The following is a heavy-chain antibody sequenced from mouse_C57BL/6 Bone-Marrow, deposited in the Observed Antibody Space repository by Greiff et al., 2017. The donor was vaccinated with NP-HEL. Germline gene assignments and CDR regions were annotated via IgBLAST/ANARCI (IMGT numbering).Heavy chain of an antibody. J-gene: IGHJ4*01. CDR1: GYTFTNYW. Sequence: QVQLKQSGAELVRPGTSVKMSCKASGYTFTNYWIGWAKQRPGHGLEWIGDIYPGGGYTNYNEKFKGKATLTEDKSSSTAYMQFSSLTSEDSAIYYCARWITTVVEDAMDYWGQGTSVTVSS. D-gene: IGHD1-1*01. CDR3: ARWITTVVEDAMDY. CDR2: IYPGGGYT. V-gene: IGHV1-63*01.